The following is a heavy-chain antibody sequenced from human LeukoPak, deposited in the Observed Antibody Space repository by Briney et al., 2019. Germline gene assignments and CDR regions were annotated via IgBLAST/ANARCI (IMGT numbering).Heavy chain of an antibody. CDR1: SGFISSYY. V-gene: IGHV4-59*01. CDR2: IYYTGST. J-gene: IGHJ6*03. Sequence: SETLSLTCSVSSGFISSYYWTWIRQSPGKGLEWIGYIYYTGSTSYNPSLQSRVTISVDTSKNQFSLRLNSVTAADTAVYYCARLHHDYGSGTYGGAYNYYMDVWGKGTTVTVSS. CDR3: ARLHHDYGSGTYGGAYNYYMDV. D-gene: IGHD3-10*01.